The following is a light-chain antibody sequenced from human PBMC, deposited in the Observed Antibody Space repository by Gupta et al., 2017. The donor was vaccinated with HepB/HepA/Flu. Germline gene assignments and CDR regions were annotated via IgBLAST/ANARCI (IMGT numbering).Light chain of an antibody. CDR2: ENN. Sequence: SYELAQSPSVSVSPGQTASITCSGDKLGNKYAYWFQQKPGQSPVLGIYENNKRPAGIPERFSGANSGNTASLTISGTQAMDEDDYYCQTWDSTTVVFGGGTKLTVL. J-gene: IGLJ2*01. CDR3: QTWDSTTVV. CDR1: KLGNKY. V-gene: IGLV3-1*01.